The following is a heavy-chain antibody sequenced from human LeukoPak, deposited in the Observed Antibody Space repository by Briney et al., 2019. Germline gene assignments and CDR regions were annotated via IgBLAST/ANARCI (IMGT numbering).Heavy chain of an antibody. V-gene: IGHV3-11*01. CDR1: GFTFSDYY. Sequence: GGSLRLSCAVSGFTFSDYYMSWIRQAPGKGLEWVSYISSGGSTISHADSVKGRFTISRDNAENSLYLHLSSLRAEDTALYYCARVRGGLSYGMDVWGQGTTVTVSS. J-gene: IGHJ6*02. CDR3: ARVRGGLSYGMDV. CDR2: ISSGGSTI. D-gene: IGHD3-10*01.